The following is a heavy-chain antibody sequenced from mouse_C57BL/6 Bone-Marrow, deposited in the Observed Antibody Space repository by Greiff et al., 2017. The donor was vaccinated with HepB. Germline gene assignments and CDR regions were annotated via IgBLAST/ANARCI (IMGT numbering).Heavy chain of an antibody. J-gene: IGHJ2*01. CDR3: TLTTVVATPFDY. CDR2: IDPENGDT. Sequence: VQLKESGAELVRPGASVKLSCTASGFNIKDDYMHWVKQRPEQGLEWIGWIDPENGDTEYASKFQGKATITADTSSNTAYLQLSGLTSEDTAVYYCTLTTVVATPFDYWGQGTTLTVSS. CDR1: GFNIKDDY. D-gene: IGHD1-1*01. V-gene: IGHV14-4*01.